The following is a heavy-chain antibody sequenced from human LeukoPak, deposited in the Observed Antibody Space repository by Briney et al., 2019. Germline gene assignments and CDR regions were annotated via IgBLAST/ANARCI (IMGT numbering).Heavy chain of an antibody. CDR3: ARGGYYYGSGSYSAFDY. J-gene: IGHJ4*02. D-gene: IGHD3-10*01. CDR1: GDSISSSSYY. V-gene: IGHV4-39*07. CDR2: IYHSGST. Sequence: PSETLSLTCTVSGDSISSSSYYWGWIRQPPGKGLEWIGSIYHSGSTYYNPSLKSRVTISVDTSKNQFSLKLSSVTAADTAVYYCARGGYYYGSGSYSAFDYWGQGTLVTVSS.